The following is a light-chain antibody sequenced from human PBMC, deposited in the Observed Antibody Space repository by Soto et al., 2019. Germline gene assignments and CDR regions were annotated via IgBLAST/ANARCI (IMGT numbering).Light chain of an antibody. CDR2: DVS. Sequence: QSALTQPASVSGSPGQSITISCTGTSSDVGGYDYVSWYQHHPGKAPKLMIYDVSNRPSGVSNRFSGSKSGNTASLTISGLQAEDEADDYCRSYTSSSLYVFGTGTKLTVL. J-gene: IGLJ1*01. V-gene: IGLV2-14*03. CDR3: RSYTSSSLYV. CDR1: SSDVGGYDY.